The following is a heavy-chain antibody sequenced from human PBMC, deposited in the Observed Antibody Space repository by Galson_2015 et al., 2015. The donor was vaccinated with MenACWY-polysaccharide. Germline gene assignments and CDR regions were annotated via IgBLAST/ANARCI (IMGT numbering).Heavy chain of an antibody. V-gene: IGHV3-30*18. CDR2: MSYDGSNK. CDR1: GFSFRSYG. Sequence: SLRLSCAASGFSFRSYGMHWVGQAPGKGLGWVAVMSYDGSNKYYIDSVKGRFTISKDNSKSTLYLQMDSLRIEDTAVYYCAKGAADSDYWGQGTLVTVSS. J-gene: IGHJ4*02. D-gene: IGHD2-15*01. CDR3: AKGAADSDY.